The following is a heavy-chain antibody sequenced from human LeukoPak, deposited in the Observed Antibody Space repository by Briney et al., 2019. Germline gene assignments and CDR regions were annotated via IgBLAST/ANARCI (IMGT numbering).Heavy chain of an antibody. CDR3: AKLPLDY. CDR2: ISYDGDNE. J-gene: IGHJ4*02. V-gene: IGHV3-30*18. Sequence: GGSLRLSCAASGFSFSSYGMHWVRQAPGKGLEWVAVISYDGDNEYYADSVKGRFTISRDNPKNTLYLQMNSLRPEDTAVYYCAKLPLDYWGQGTLVTVSS. CDR1: GFSFSSYG.